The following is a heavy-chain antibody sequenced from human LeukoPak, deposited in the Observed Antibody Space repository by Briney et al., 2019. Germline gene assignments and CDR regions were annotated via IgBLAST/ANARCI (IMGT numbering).Heavy chain of an antibody. D-gene: IGHD6-19*01. CDR2: IYTSGST. CDR1: GGFISSYY. V-gene: IGHV4-4*07. J-gene: IGHJ3*02. Sequence: SETLSLTCTVSGGFISSYYWSWVRQPAGKGLEWIGRIYTSGSTNYNPSLKSRVTMSVDTSKNQFSLKLRSVTAADTAVYYCARDQQWLVPQGMAFDIWGQGTMVTVSS. CDR3: ARDQQWLVPQGMAFDI.